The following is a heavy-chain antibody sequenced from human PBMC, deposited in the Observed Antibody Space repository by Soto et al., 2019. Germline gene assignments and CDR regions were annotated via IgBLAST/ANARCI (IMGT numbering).Heavy chain of an antibody. CDR2: ISGSGGGT. CDR3: AKIHSLVVPAAIRGEPFGY. J-gene: IGHJ4*02. D-gene: IGHD2-2*01. CDR1: GFTFSSYA. V-gene: IGHV3-23*01. Sequence: GGSLRLSCAASGFTFSSYAMSWVRQAPGKGLEWVSAISGSGGGTYYADSVKGRFTISRDNSKNTLYLQMNSLRAEDTAVYYCAKIHSLVVPAAIRGEPFGYWGQGTLVTVSS.